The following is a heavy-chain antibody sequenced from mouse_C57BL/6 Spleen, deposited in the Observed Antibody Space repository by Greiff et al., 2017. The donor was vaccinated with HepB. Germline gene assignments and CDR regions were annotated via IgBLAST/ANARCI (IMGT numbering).Heavy chain of an antibody. V-gene: IGHV1-61*01. CDR1: GYTFTSYW. Sequence: VQLQQPGAELVRPGSSVKLSCKASGYTFTSYWMDWVKQRPGQGLEWIGNIYPSDSETHYNQKFKDKATLTVDKSSSTAYMQLSSLTSEDSAVDYCARGSSGYDYWGQGTTLTVSS. CDR2: IYPSDSET. CDR3: ARGSSGYDY. J-gene: IGHJ2*01. D-gene: IGHD3-2*02.